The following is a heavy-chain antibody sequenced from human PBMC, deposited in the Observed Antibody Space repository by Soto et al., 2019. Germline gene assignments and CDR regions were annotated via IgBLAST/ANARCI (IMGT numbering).Heavy chain of an antibody. J-gene: IGHJ4*02. Sequence: SDTLSHSYMVSALPLSNCLWTRTRQPPGKGLEWIGYMQNSGTTHYNPILKSRVTISLDTPKNQFPLKLSYVTAADTAVYYCARRYGSCFDYWGQGTLVTVYS. CDR3: ARRYGSCFDY. CDR2: MQNSGTT. V-gene: IGHV4-59*08. CDR1: ALPLSNCL. D-gene: IGHD2-15*01.